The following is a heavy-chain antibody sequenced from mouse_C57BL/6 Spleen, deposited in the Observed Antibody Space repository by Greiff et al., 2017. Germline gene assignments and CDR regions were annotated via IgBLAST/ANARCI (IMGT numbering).Heavy chain of an antibody. CDR1: GYTFTDYN. Sequence: EVQLQQPGPELVKPGASVKLSCKASGYTFTDYNMPWVKQSHGKSLEWIGYINPNSGGTSYNQKFKGKATLTVNKSSSTAYMGLSSLTSEDSAVYDCATVAYFYMDYWGQGTSVTVSS. V-gene: IGHV1-22*01. CDR3: ATVAYFYMDY. CDR2: INPNSGGT. D-gene: IGHD1-1*01. J-gene: IGHJ4*01.